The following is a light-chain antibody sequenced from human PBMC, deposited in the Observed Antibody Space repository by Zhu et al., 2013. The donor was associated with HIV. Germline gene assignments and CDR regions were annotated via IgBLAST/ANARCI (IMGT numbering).Light chain of an antibody. J-gene: IGKJ1*01. Sequence: IVLTQSPATLSLSPGERATLSCRASQTISSYLAWYQQRPGQAPRLLIYDASNRAPGIPARFSGSGSGTDFTLTISSLEPEDFAIYYCLQDYSYPWTFGQGTKVEVK. CDR1: QTISSY. CDR2: DAS. V-gene: IGKV3-11*01. CDR3: LQDYSYPWT.